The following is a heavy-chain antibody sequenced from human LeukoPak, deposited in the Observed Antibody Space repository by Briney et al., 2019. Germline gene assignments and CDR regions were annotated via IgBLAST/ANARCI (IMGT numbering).Heavy chain of an antibody. Sequence: SGPTLVNPTQTLTLTCTFSGFSLSTSGVGVGWIRQPPGKALEWLALIYWDDDKRYSPSLKSRLTITKDTSKNQVVLTMTNMDPVDTATYYCAHRGYYDFWSGPLNWFDLWGQGTLVTVSS. CDR2: IYWDDDK. CDR1: GFSLSTSGVG. J-gene: IGHJ5*02. D-gene: IGHD3-3*01. CDR3: AHRGYYDFWSGPLNWFDL. V-gene: IGHV2-5*02.